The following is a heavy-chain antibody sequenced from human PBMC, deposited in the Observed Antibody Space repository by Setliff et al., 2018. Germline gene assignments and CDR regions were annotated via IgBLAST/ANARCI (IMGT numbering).Heavy chain of an antibody. CDR1: GFSFSDYY. CDR2: ISGNGLTI. V-gene: IGHV3-11*04. J-gene: IGHJ6*02. CDR3: ARDGVFYAMDG. Sequence: GGSLRLSCAAPGFSFSDYYMSWVRQAPGKGLEWLSKISGNGLTIYYADSARGRFTISRDNAKNSLYLQMNSLRAEDTAVYYCARDGVFYAMDGWGQGTTVTVSS. D-gene: IGHD3-10*01.